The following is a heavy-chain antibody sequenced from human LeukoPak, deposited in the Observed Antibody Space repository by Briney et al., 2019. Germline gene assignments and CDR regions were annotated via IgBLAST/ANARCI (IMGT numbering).Heavy chain of an antibody. CDR3: ARRRGWYPVDY. V-gene: IGHV4-39*01. CDR2: IYYTGST. J-gene: IGHJ4*02. D-gene: IGHD6-19*01. CDR1: GGSISSYY. Sequence: SETLSLTCTVSGGSISSYYWGWIRQPPGKGLEWVGTIYYTGSTYYNPSLKSRVTISVDTSKNQCSLKLSSVTAADTAVYYCARRRGWYPVDYWGQGTLVTVSS.